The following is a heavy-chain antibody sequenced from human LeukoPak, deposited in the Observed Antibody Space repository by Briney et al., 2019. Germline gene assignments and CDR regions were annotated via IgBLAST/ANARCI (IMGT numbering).Heavy chain of an antibody. Sequence: GGSLRLSCAASGFTFSSYAMSWVRQAPGKGLEWVPTISGSGGVTYYPDSVRGRFTISRDNSKNTLHLQMDGLRAEDTAIYYCAKWPEGATPKFHYWGQGTLVTVSS. V-gene: IGHV3-23*01. CDR2: ISGSGGVT. D-gene: IGHD1-26*01. CDR1: GFTFSSYA. J-gene: IGHJ4*02. CDR3: AKWPEGATPKFHY.